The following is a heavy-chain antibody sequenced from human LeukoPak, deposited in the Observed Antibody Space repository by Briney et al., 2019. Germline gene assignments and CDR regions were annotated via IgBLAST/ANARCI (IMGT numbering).Heavy chain of an antibody. CDR1: GGSISSYY. Sequence: SETLSLTCTVSGGSISSYYWSWIRQPPGKGLEWIGYIYYSGSTNYNPSLKSRVTISVDTSKHQFSLKLSSVTAADTAVYYCARVYWSGYYLHWFDPWGQGTLVTVSS. V-gene: IGHV4-59*01. CDR2: IYYSGST. J-gene: IGHJ5*02. CDR3: ARVYWSGYYLHWFDP. D-gene: IGHD3-3*01.